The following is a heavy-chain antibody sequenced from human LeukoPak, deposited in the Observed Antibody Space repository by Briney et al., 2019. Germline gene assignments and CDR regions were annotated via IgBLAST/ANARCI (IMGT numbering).Heavy chain of an antibody. CDR3: ARCGGPWYFEL. J-gene: IGHJ2*01. CDR2: INHSGST. Sequence: PSETLSLTCAVYGGSFSGYYWSWIRQPPGTGLEWIGEINHSGSTNYNPSLKSRVTISVDTSKNQFSLKLSSVTAADTAVYYCARCGGPWYFELWGRGTLVTVSS. V-gene: IGHV4-34*01. CDR1: GGSFSGYY. D-gene: IGHD3-10*01.